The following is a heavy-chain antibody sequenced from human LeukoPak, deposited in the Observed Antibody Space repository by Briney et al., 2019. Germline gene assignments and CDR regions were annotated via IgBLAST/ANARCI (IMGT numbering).Heavy chain of an antibody. Sequence: GRSLRLSCAASGFTFDDYAMHWVRQAPGKGLEWVSGINWNSGSKGYADSVKGRFTISRDNAKKSVYLQMDSLRAEDTALYYCVKENYGDYGFDVWGQGATVTVSS. CDR2: INWNSGSK. CDR3: VKENYGDYGFDV. CDR1: GFTFDDYA. D-gene: IGHD4-17*01. J-gene: IGHJ6*02. V-gene: IGHV3-9*01.